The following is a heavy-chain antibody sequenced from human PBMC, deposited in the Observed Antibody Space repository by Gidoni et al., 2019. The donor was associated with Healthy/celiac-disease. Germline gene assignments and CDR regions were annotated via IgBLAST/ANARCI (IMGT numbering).Heavy chain of an antibody. V-gene: IGHV1-2*02. CDR3: ARGRYKVEMAYGVYYYYGMDV. J-gene: IGHJ6*02. Sequence: QVQLVQSGAEVMTPGASVTVSCKASGYTFPGYYMPWVRQAPGQGREWMGWTNPNSGGTNYAQKFQGRVTMTRDTSISTAYMELSRLRSDDTAVYYCARGRYKVEMAYGVYYYYGMDVWGQGTTVTVSS. D-gene: IGHD1-20*01. CDR1: GYTFPGYY. CDR2: TNPNSGGT.